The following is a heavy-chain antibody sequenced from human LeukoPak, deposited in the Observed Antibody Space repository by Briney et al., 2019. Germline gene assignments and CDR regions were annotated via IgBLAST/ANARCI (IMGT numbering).Heavy chain of an antibody. CDR3: AKDLTLALDDAFDI. CDR2: ISWNSGSI. V-gene: IGHV3-9*01. CDR1: GFTFDDYA. Sequence: GGSLRLSCAASGFTFDDYAMHWVRQAPGKGLEWVSGISWNSGSIGYADSVKGRFTISRDNAKNSLYLQMNSLRAEDTALYYCAKDLTLALDDAFDIWGQGTMVTVSS. J-gene: IGHJ3*02.